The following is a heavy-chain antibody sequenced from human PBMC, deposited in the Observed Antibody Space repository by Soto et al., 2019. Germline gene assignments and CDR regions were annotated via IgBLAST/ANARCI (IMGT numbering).Heavy chain of an antibody. J-gene: IGHJ3*02. CDR1: GFTFGNYW. CDR2: IRGDGSRE. V-gene: IGHV3-7*05. CDR3: ARDVNYGDGTAYYDVFDI. Sequence: DVQLVESGGDLVQPGGSLRLSCAASGFTFGNYWMAWVRQAPGKGLEWVANIRGDGSREYYLDSVRGRFSVSRDNAQESLYLQMTGLRVEDTAVYYCARDVNYGDGTAYYDVFDIWGQGTGVTVSS. D-gene: IGHD4-17*01.